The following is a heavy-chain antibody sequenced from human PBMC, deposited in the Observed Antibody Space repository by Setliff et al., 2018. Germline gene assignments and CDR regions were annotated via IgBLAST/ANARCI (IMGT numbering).Heavy chain of an antibody. D-gene: IGHD1-1*01. CDR1: SGSISTSNYF. V-gene: IGHV4-39*01. CDR3: ATTGTYRYFDY. J-gene: IGHJ4*02. Sequence: PSETLSLTCIVSSGSISTSNYFWGWVRQPPGRGLEWIGSMYSSGTTNYNPSLKSRVTMSVDTSKNQFSLRLNSVTASDTAVYYCATTGTYRYFDYWGQGTLVTVSS. CDR2: MYSSGTT.